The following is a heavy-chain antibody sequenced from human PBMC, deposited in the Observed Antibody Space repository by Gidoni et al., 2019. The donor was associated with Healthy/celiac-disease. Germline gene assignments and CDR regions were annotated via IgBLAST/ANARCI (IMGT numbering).Heavy chain of an antibody. V-gene: IGHV5-51*01. CDR2: IYPGDSDT. CDR1: GYSFTSYW. D-gene: IGHD2-15*01. CDR3: ARLLHCSGGSCYSDAFDI. J-gene: IGHJ3*02. Sequence: EVQLVQSGAEVKQPGESLKISCKGSGYSFTSYWIGWVRQMPGKGLEWMGIIYPGDSDTRYSPSFQGQVTISADKSISTAYLQWSSLKASDTAMYYCARLLHCSGGSCYSDAFDIWGQGTMVTVSS.